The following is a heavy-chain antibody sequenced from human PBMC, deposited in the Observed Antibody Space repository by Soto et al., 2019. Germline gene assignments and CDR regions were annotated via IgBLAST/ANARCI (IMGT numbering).Heavy chain of an antibody. Sequence: GGPPLLSCAASGGTFSCYCMHWVRQATGKGLEWVAVIRYDGSNTYYADSVKGRFTISRDNPKNTLYLQMNSLRAEDTAVYYCARDGVGATTYFGYFDYWGQGTLVTVSS. D-gene: IGHD1-26*01. J-gene: IGHJ4*02. V-gene: IGHV3-33*01. CDR1: GGTFSCYC. CDR3: ARDGVGATTYFGYFDY. CDR2: IRYDGSNT.